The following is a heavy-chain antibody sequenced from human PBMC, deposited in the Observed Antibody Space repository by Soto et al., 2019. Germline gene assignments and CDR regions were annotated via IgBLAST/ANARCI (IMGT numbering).Heavy chain of an antibody. CDR1: GFTFSGYG. CDR2: VRYDGSNI. CDR3: AKDHTPATYDILTGYYVS. Sequence: GGSLRLSCAATGFTFSGYGMHWVRQAPGKGLEWVAVVRYDGSNIYYADSVKGRFTISRDNSKNTLYLQMNSLRAEDTAVYYCAKDHTPATYDILTGYYVSWGQGTLVTVSS. V-gene: IGHV3-33*06. D-gene: IGHD3-9*01. J-gene: IGHJ5*02.